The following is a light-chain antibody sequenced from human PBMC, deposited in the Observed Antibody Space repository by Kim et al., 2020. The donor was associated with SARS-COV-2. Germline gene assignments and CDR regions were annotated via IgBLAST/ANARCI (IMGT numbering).Light chain of an antibody. CDR3: AVWDDSLNGPV. Sequence: QSVLTQPPSASGTPGQRVTISCSGSSSNIGSNTVNWYQQVPRTAPKLLIYSNNQRPSRVPDRFSGSKSGTSASLAISGLQSEDEADYYCAVWDDSLNGPVFGGGTQLTVL. J-gene: IGLJ3*02. V-gene: IGLV1-44*01. CDR2: SNN. CDR1: SSNIGSNT.